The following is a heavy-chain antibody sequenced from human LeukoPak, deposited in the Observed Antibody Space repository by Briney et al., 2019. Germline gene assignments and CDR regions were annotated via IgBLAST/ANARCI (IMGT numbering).Heavy chain of an antibody. D-gene: IGHD6-19*01. V-gene: IGHV4-61*02. Sequence: SETLSLTCTVSGGSISSGSYYWSWIRQPAGKGLEWIGRIYTSGSTNYNPSLKSRVTISVDTSKNQFSLKLSSVTAADTAVYYCARDPWNSSGWYYFDYWGQGTLVTVSS. CDR1: GGSISSGSYY. CDR3: ARDPWNSSGWYYFDY. CDR2: IYTSGST. J-gene: IGHJ4*02.